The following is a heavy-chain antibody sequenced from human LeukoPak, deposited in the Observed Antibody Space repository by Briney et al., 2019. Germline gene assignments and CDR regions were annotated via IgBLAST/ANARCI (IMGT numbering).Heavy chain of an antibody. D-gene: IGHD2-2*01. J-gene: IGHJ4*02. V-gene: IGHV3-7*03. CDR3: ASDLGVVPFY. Sequence: PGGSLRLSCAASGFTFNSYWMSWVRQAPGKGLEWVANIKQDGSDKYYVDSVKGRCTISRDNAKNTLYLQMNSLIAEDTTVYYWASDLGVVPFYWGQGTLVTVSS. CDR2: IKQDGSDK. CDR1: GFTFNSYW.